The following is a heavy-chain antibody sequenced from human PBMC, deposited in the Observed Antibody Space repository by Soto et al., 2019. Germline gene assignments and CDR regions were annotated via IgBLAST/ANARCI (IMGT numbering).Heavy chain of an antibody. CDR3: ARARADYYGSENYYKGGFYYFDH. Sequence: ASVKVSCKASGYTFTSYYMHWVRQAPGQGLEWMGIINPSGGSTSYAQKFQGRVTMTRDTSTSTVYMELSSLRSEDTAVYYCARARADYYGSENYYKGGFYYFDHWGQGTLVTVSS. CDR2: INPSGGST. D-gene: IGHD3-10*01. J-gene: IGHJ4*02. V-gene: IGHV1-46*01. CDR1: GYTFTSYY.